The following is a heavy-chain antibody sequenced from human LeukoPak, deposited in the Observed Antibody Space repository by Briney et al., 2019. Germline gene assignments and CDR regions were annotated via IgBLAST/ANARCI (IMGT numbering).Heavy chain of an antibody. V-gene: IGHV3-74*01. Sequence: GGSLRLSCAASGFTFSSYWMRWVRHAPGKGLVWVSRINSDGSSTIYADSVKGRFTISRDNAKNTLYLQMNSLRAEDTAVYYCARVGAQLQYLYYYGMDVWGQGTTVTVSS. J-gene: IGHJ6*02. D-gene: IGHD2-2*01. CDR2: INSDGSST. CDR1: GFTFSSYW. CDR3: ARVGAQLQYLYYYGMDV.